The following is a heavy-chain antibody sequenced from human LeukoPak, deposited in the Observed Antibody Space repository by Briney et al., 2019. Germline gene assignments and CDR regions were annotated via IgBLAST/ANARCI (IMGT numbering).Heavy chain of an antibody. V-gene: IGHV3-23*01. D-gene: IGHD7-27*01. CDR2: ISDSGSNT. CDR1: GLIFSNYA. CDR3: AKPPTGAADIRDY. J-gene: IGHJ4*02. Sequence: GGSLRLSCAASGLIFSNYAMSWVRQAPGKGLEWVSAISDSGSNTYYADTVKGRFTISRDNSKNTLYLQMNGLRAEDTAIYYCAKPPTGAADIRDYWGQGTLVTVSS.